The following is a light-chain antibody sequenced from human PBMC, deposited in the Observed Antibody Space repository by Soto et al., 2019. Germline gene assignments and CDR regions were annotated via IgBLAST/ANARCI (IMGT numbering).Light chain of an antibody. CDR1: SSDVGSYNL. CDR2: EGS. CDR3: CSYAGSSPWV. Sequence: QSVLTQPASMSGSPGQSITISCTGTSSDVGSYNLVSWYQQHPGKAPKLMIYEGSKRPSGVSNRFSGSKSGNTASLTISGLQAEDEADYYCCSYAGSSPWVFGGGTKLTVL. J-gene: IGLJ3*02. V-gene: IGLV2-23*01.